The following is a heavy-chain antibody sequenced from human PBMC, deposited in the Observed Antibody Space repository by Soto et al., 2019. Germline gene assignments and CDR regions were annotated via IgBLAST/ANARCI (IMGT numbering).Heavy chain of an antibody. CDR2: ISAYNGNT. Sequence: ASVKVSCKASGYTFTSYGISWVRQAPGQGLEWMGWISAYNGNTNYAQKLQGRVTMTTDTSTSTAYMELRSLRSDDTAVYYCARVVQWGVEYYDSYYYMDVWGKGTTVTVSS. V-gene: IGHV1-18*01. D-gene: IGHD6-19*01. J-gene: IGHJ6*03. CDR1: GYTFTSYG. CDR3: ARVVQWGVEYYDSYYYMDV.